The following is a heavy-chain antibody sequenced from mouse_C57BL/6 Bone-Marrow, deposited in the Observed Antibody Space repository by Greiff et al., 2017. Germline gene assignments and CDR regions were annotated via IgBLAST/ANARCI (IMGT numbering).Heavy chain of an antibody. CDR3: AKITTVVATGSDY. D-gene: IGHD1-1*01. CDR1: GFTFTSYW. CDR2: IHPNSGST. J-gene: IGHJ2*01. V-gene: IGHV1-64*01. Sequence: QVQLQQPGAELVKPGASVKLSCKASGFTFTSYWLHWVKQRPGQGLEWIGMIHPNSGSTNYNEKLKSKATLTVDKSSSTAYMQISSLTSEDSAVYYCAKITTVVATGSDYWGQGTTLTGSS.